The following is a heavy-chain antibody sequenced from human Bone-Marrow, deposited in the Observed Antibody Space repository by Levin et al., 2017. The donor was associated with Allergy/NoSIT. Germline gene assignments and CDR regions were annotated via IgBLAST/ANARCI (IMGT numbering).Heavy chain of an antibody. J-gene: IGHJ4*02. CDR2: ISYDGSNK. D-gene: IGHD1-26*01. CDR1: GFTFSSYA. Sequence: GGSLRLSCAASGFTFSSYAMHWVRQAPGKGLEWVAVISYDGSNKYYADSVKGRFTISRDNSKNTLYLQMNSLRAEDTAVYYCARDSIRLGGPTKGDYWGQGTLVTVSS. V-gene: IGHV3-30*04. CDR3: ARDSIRLGGPTKGDY.